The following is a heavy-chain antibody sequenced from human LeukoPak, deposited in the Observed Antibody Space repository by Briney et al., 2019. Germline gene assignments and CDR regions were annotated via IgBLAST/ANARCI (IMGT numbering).Heavy chain of an antibody. CDR3: ARELFS. D-gene: IGHD3-3*01. CDR2: IYHSGST. V-gene: IGHV4-38-2*02. Sequence: SETLSLTCTVSGYSISSGYYWGWIRQPQGKGLEWIGSIYHSGSTYYNPSLKSRVTISVDTSKNQFSLKLSSVTAADTAVYYCARELFSWGQGTLVTVSS. J-gene: IGHJ5*02. CDR1: GYSISSGYY.